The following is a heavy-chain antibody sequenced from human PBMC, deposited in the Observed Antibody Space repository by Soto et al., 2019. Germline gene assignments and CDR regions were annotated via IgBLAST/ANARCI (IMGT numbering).Heavy chain of an antibody. CDR2: ISNDGNKQ. J-gene: IGHJ4*01. D-gene: IGHD6-19*01. Sequence: LRLSCVASGFTFSGYGIHWVRQAPGKGLEWVAVISNDGNKQYYADSVKGRFTISRDNSKNTLYLQMDSLRPEDTAVYYCAKEIRVAGDLDYWGHGTLVTVSS. CDR3: AKEIRVAGDLDY. CDR1: GFTFSGYG. V-gene: IGHV3-30*18.